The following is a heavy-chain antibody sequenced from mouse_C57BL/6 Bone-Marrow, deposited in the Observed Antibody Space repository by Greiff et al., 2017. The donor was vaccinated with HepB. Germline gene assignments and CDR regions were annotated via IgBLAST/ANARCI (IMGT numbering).Heavy chain of an antibody. Sequence: QVQLQQSGPELVKPGASVKISCKASGYAFSSSWMNWVKQRPGKGLEWIGRIYPGDGDTNYNGKFKGKATLTADKSSSTAYMQLSSLTSEDSAVYFCASPPYYYGSSRDYAMDYWGQGTSVTVSS. CDR3: ASPPYYYGSSRDYAMDY. CDR2: IYPGDGDT. J-gene: IGHJ4*01. CDR1: GYAFSSSW. D-gene: IGHD1-1*01. V-gene: IGHV1-82*01.